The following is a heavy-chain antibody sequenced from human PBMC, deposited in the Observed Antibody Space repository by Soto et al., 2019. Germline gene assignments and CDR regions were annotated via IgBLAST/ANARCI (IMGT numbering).Heavy chain of an antibody. J-gene: IGHJ4*02. CDR1: GFTFSSYS. V-gene: IGHV3-21*01. Sequence: VQLVESGGGLVKPGGSLRLSCAASGFTFSSYSMNWVRQAPGKGLEWVSSISSSSSYIYYADSVKGRFTISRDNAKTSLYLQMNSLRAEDTAVYYCATTLYYYDTSGYRWGQGTLVTVSS. CDR2: ISSSSSYI. D-gene: IGHD3-22*01. CDR3: ATTLYYYDTSGYR.